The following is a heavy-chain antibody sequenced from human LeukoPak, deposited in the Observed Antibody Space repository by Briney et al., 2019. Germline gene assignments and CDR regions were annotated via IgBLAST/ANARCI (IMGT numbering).Heavy chain of an antibody. J-gene: IGHJ5*02. CDR3: ASGSSGWSHSVWFDP. CDR1: GGSFSGYY. D-gene: IGHD6-19*01. Sequence: SETLSLTCAVYGGSFSGYYWSWVRQPPGKGLEWIGEINHSGSTNYNPSLKSRVTISVDTSKNQFSLKLSSVTAADTAVYYCASGSSGWSHSVWFDPWGQGTLVTVSS. V-gene: IGHV4-34*01. CDR2: INHSGST.